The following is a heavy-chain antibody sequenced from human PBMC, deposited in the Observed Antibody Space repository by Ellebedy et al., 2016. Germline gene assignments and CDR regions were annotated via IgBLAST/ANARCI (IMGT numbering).Heavy chain of an antibody. CDR1: GFTFSDYY. V-gene: IGHV3-11*04. CDR3: AKDTGFYYMDV. J-gene: IGHJ6*03. Sequence: GESLKISXAASGFTFSDYYMSWIRQAPGKGLEWVSYISSSGSTIYYADSVKGRFTISRDNAENTLYLQMNSLRAEDTAVYYCAKDTGFYYMDVWGKGTTVTVSS. CDR2: ISSSGSTI. D-gene: IGHD4-17*01.